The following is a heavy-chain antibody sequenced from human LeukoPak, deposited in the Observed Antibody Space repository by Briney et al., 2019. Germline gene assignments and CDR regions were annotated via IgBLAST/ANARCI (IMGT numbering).Heavy chain of an antibody. CDR1: GFTLSSYA. V-gene: IGHV3-30*18. CDR3: AKRGGSGSPHYFDY. D-gene: IGHD3-10*01. Sequence: PGGSPRLSCAASGFTLSSYAMHWVRQAPGKGLEWVAVVSYDGSVKYYADSVKGRLTISRDNSKNTLYLQMNSLRAEDTAEYYCAKRGGSGSPHYFDYWGQGTPVTVSP. J-gene: IGHJ4*02. CDR2: VSYDGSVK.